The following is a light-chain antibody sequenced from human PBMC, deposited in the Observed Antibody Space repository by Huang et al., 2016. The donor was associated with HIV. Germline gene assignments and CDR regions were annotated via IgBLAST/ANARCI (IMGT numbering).Light chain of an antibody. V-gene: IGKV3-11*01. CDR2: DAS. CDR1: QSVGRN. Sequence: EIVLTQSPGTLSLSPGERATLSCRASQSVGRNVGWYQHKAGQTPRLVIYDASTRATGIPARFSGSGSGTDFTLTISSLEPEDVAVYYCQQRDSFGQGTRLDIK. CDR3: QQRDS. J-gene: IGKJ5*01.